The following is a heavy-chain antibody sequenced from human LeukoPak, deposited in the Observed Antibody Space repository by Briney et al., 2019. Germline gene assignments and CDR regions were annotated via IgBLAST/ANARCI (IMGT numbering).Heavy chain of an antibody. D-gene: IGHD3-9*01. CDR3: ASLFDWLSYDAFDI. J-gene: IGHJ3*02. CDR1: GGSISSGDYY. V-gene: IGHV4-30-4*08. CDR2: IYYSGST. Sequence: SETLSLTCTVSGGSISSGDYYWSWMRQPPGKGLEWIGYIYYSGSTYYNPSLKSRVTISVDTSKNQFSLKLSSVTAADKAVYYCASLFDWLSYDAFDIWGQGTMATLSS.